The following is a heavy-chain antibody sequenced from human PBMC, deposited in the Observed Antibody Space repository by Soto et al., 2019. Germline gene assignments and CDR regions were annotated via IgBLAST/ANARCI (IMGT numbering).Heavy chain of an antibody. CDR3: TTDPSRLIAVAGPGRSDWFDP. J-gene: IGHJ5*02. V-gene: IGHV3-15*07. D-gene: IGHD6-19*01. Sequence: GGSLRLSCAASGFTFSNAWMNWVRQAPGKGLEWVGRIKSKTDGGTTDYAAPVKGRFTISRDDSKNTLYLQMNSLKTEDTAVYYCTTDPSRLIAVAGPGRSDWFDPWGQGTLVTVSS. CDR2: IKSKTDGGTT. CDR1: GFTFSNAW.